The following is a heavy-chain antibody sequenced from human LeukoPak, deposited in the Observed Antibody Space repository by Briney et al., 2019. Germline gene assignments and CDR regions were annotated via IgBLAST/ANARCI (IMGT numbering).Heavy chain of an antibody. J-gene: IGHJ3*01. Sequence: PGGSLRLSCAASGFTFSSYSMTWVRQAPGKGLEWVSSISSSSSYIYYADSVKGRFTISRDNAQSSLYLQMNSLRAGDTAVYYCATQAVARPFDLWGQGTMVAGSS. CDR2: ISSSSSYI. V-gene: IGHV3-21*06. CDR3: ATQAVARPFDL. CDR1: GFTFSSYS.